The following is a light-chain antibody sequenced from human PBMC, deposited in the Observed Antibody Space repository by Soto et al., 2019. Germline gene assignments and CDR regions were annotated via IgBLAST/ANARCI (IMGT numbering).Light chain of an antibody. CDR1: SEHSTYA. V-gene: IGLV4-69*01. J-gene: IGLJ2*01. CDR3: QTWGAGSVV. CDR2: IYSDGSH. Sequence: QSVLTQSPSASASLGASVKVTCTLNSEHSTYAIAWHRQQPEKGPRYLMRIYSDGSHVRGDGIPDRFLDSSSGAERHLTITSLQSDEEAEYYCQTWGAGSVVFGGGTKLTVL.